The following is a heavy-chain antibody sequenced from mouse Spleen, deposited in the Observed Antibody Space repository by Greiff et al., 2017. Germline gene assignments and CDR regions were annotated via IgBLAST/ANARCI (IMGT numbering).Heavy chain of an antibody. D-gene: IGHD2-10*02. Sequence: EVKLVESGGDLVKPGGSLKLSCAASGFTFSSYGMSWVRQTPDKRLEWVATISSGGSYTYYPDSVKGRFTISRDNAKNTLYLQMSSLKSEDTAMYYCARQGYGRGYFDVWGAGTTVTVSS. J-gene: IGHJ1*01. CDR3: ARQGYGRGYFDV. V-gene: IGHV5-6*02. CDR2: ISSGGSYT. CDR1: GFTFSSYG.